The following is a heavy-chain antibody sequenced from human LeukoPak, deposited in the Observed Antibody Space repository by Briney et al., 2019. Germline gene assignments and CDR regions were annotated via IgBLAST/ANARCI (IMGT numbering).Heavy chain of an antibody. V-gene: IGHV4-59*01. CDR1: GDSISDYY. J-gene: IGHJ4*02. CDR3: TRGAGWLIDY. D-gene: IGHD3-16*01. Sequence: SETLSLTCTVSGDSISDYYRGWVRQPPGKGLEWIGYFHNSGTSTYNPSLKSGVTISADTSKNQFSLKLNSLTPADTAVYYCTRGAGWLIDYWGQGILVTVSS. CDR2: FHNSGTS.